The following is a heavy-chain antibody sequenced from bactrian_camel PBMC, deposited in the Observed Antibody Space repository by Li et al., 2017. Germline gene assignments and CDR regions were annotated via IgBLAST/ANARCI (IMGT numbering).Heavy chain of an antibody. CDR1: GLTFSVYW. Sequence: VQLVESGGGLMQPGGSLRLSCAASGLTFSVYWMYWVRQAPGKGREWVSTINSGGGVTYYADSVKGRFTISRDNAENTLYLQMNSLKTEDTAVYYCATYLRKHWVVATVDWAYWGQGTQVTVS. CDR3: ATYLRKHWVVATVDWAY. CDR2: INSGGGVT. V-gene: IGHV3S1*01. J-gene: IGHJ4*01. D-gene: IGHD6*01.